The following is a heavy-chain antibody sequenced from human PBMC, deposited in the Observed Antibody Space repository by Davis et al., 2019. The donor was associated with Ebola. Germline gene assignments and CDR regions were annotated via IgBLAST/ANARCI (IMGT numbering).Heavy chain of an antibody. D-gene: IGHD6-19*01. CDR1: GFTFGSYG. J-gene: IGHJ4*02. Sequence: GESLKISCAVPGFTFGSYGMHWVRQAPGKGLEWVAVISYDGSNIYYADSVKGRFTISRDNSKNTLYLQMNSLRDEDTAVYYCAKDYSAYSSGWYTYWGQGTLVTVSS. V-gene: IGHV3-30*18. CDR3: AKDYSAYSSGWYTY. CDR2: ISYDGSNI.